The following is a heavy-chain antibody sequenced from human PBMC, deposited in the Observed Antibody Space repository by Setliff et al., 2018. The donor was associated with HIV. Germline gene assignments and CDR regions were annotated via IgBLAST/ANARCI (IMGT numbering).Heavy chain of an antibody. CDR3: ARGGRSLAAQTWFDP. D-gene: IGHD6-6*01. CDR1: GSSISSGDYY. Sequence: PSETLSLTCSVSGSSISSGDYYWGCIRQPPGKGLVSIATIYYSGRTYYNTSLKSRVTISVDTSNNQFSLKLSPVTAADTAVYYCARGGRSLAAQTWFDPWGQGTLVTVSS. V-gene: IGHV4-39*01. J-gene: IGHJ5*02. CDR2: IYYSGRT.